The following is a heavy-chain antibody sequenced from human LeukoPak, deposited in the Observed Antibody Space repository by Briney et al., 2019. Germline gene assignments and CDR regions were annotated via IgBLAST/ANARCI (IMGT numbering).Heavy chain of an antibody. Sequence: SETLSLTCAVYGGSFSGYYWSWIRQPPGKGLEWIGEINHSGSTNYNPSLKSRVTISVDTSKNQLSLKLSSVTAADTAVYYCASGLGYCSGGSCYRGDYWGQGTLVTVSS. CDR1: GGSFSGYY. D-gene: IGHD2-15*01. CDR2: INHSGST. CDR3: ASGLGYCSGGSCYRGDY. J-gene: IGHJ4*02. V-gene: IGHV4-34*01.